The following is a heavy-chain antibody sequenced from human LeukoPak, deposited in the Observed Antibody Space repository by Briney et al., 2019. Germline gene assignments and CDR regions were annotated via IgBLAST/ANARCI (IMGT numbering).Heavy chain of an antibody. CDR3: ARDRRGYGMDV. V-gene: IGHV4-39*07. Sequence: PSETLSLTCTVSGGSISSGSYYWSWIRQPPGKGLEWIGSTYYSGSTYYNPSLKSRVTISVDTSKNQFSLKLSSVTAADTAVYYCARDRRGYGMDVWGQGTTVTVSS. J-gene: IGHJ6*02. CDR1: GGSISSGSYY. CDR2: TYYSGST.